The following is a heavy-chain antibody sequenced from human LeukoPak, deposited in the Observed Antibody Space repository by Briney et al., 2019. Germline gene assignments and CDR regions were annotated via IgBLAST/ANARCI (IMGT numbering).Heavy chain of an antibody. V-gene: IGHV1-69*04. J-gene: IGHJ4*02. CDR1: GGTFSSYA. CDR3: AILTAAINYFDS. D-gene: IGHD6-25*01. Sequence: SVKVSCKASGGTFSSYAISWVRQAPGQGLEWKGRIIPILGIANYAQKFQGRVTITADKSTSTAYMELSRLRSDDTAVYYCAILTAAINYFDSWGQGTLVTVSS. CDR2: IIPILGIA.